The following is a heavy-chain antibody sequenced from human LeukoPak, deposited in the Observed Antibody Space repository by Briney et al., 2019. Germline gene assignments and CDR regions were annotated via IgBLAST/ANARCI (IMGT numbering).Heavy chain of an antibody. CDR3: AKDLYVSGFYPTSLDD. CDR2: IRGDGTNK. V-gene: IGHV3-30*02. CDR1: GFTVSTYG. J-gene: IGHJ4*02. D-gene: IGHD3-22*01. Sequence: GGSLRLSCAASGFTVSTYGMHWVRQAPGKGPEWVAFIRGDGTNKYYADSVKGRFTISRDNSKSTLSLQMDTLRSEDTAVYFCAKDLYVSGFYPTSLDDWGQGTLVTVSS.